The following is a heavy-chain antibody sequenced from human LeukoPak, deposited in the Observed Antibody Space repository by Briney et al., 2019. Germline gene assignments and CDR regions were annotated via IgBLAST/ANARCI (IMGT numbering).Heavy chain of an antibody. V-gene: IGHV4-59*08. Sequence: SETLSLTYTVSGGSISSYYWSWIRQPPGKGLEWIGYIYYSGSTNYNPSLKSRVTISVDTSKNQFSLKLSSVTAAGTAVYYCARHSRWSDAFDIWGQGTMVTVSS. CDR1: GGSISSYY. CDR3: ARHSRWSDAFDI. J-gene: IGHJ3*02. CDR2: IYYSGST.